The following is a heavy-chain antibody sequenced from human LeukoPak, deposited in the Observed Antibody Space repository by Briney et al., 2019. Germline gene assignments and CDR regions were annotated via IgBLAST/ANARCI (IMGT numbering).Heavy chain of an antibody. CDR1: GGSISSSSYY. CDR3: ARERGIVGAPAGGGFDI. Sequence: PSETLSLTCTVSGGSISSSSYYWGWIRQPPGKGLEWIGSIYYSGSTYYNPSLKSRVTISVDTSKNQFSLKLSSVTAADTAVYYCARERGIVGAPAGGGFDIWGQGTMVTVSS. J-gene: IGHJ3*02. D-gene: IGHD1-26*01. V-gene: IGHV4-39*02. CDR2: IYYSGST.